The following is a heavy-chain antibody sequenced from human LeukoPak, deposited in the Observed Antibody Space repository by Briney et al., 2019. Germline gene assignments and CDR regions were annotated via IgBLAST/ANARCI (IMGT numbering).Heavy chain of an antibody. CDR3: ARERTGTRPFGY. J-gene: IGHJ4*02. CDR1: GFTFSSYS. CDR2: ISSSSSYI. Sequence: GGSLRLSSAASGFTFSSYSMSRVRQAPGEGLEWVSSISSSSSYIYYAASVKGRFTISRDNAKNSLYLQMNSLRAEDTAVYYCARERTGTRPFGYWGQGTLVTVSS. V-gene: IGHV3-21*01. D-gene: IGHD1-1*01.